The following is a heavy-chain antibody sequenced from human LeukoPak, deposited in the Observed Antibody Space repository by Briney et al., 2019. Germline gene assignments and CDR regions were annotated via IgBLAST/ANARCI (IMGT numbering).Heavy chain of an antibody. Sequence: GRSLRLSCAASGFTFSSYAMHWVRQAPGKGLEWAAVISYDGSNKYYADSVKGRFTISRDNSKNTLYLQMNSLRAEDTAVYYCARSDYYDSKDRAFDIWGQGTMVTVSS. J-gene: IGHJ3*02. V-gene: IGHV3-30-3*01. CDR1: GFTFSSYA. CDR2: ISYDGSNK. CDR3: ARSDYYDSKDRAFDI. D-gene: IGHD3-22*01.